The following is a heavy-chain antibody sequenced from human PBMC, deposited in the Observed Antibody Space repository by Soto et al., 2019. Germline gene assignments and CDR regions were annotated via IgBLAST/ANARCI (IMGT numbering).Heavy chain of an antibody. J-gene: IGHJ4*02. V-gene: IGHV1-18*04. D-gene: IGHD3-22*01. CDR1: GYTFTSYR. CDR2: ISAYNGNT. CDR3: ARPGYYYDSSGYYRHSYYFAY. Sequence: ASVKVSCKASGYTFTSYRISWVRQAPGEGLEWMGWISAYNGNTNYAQKLQGRVTMTTDTSTSTAYMELRSLRSDDTAVYYCARPGYYYDSSGYYRHSYYFAYWGQGTLVTVSS.